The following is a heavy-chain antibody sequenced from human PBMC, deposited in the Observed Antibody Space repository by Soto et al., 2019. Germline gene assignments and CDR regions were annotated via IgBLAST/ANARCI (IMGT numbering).Heavy chain of an antibody. J-gene: IGHJ2*01. Sequence: QVQLVQSGAEVKKYGSSVKVSCKASGGTFSRYAISWVRQAPGQGLEWMGGITPMFGTANYAQKFQGRVTMTXXEXTXKAYMELSSLRSDDTAVYYCAQTLGLAVAGPGRFDLWGRGTLVTVSS. CDR1: GGTFSRYA. V-gene: IGHV1-69*05. CDR2: ITPMFGTA. CDR3: AQTLGLAVAGPGRFDL. D-gene: IGHD6-19*01.